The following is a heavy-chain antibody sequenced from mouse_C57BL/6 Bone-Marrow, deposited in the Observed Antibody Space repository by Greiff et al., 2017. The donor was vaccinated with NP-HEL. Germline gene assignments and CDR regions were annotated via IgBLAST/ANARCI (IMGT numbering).Heavy chain of an antibody. V-gene: IGHV1-9*01. CDR1: GYTFTGYW. Sequence: QVHVKQSGAELLNPGASVKLSCKATGYTFTGYWIEWVKQRPGHGLEWIGEILPGSVSTNYNEKFKGKATFTADTSSNTAYMQLSSLTTEDSAIYYCARGNYESAMDYWGQGTSVTVSS. J-gene: IGHJ4*01. CDR2: ILPGSVST. D-gene: IGHD1-1*01. CDR3: ARGNYESAMDY.